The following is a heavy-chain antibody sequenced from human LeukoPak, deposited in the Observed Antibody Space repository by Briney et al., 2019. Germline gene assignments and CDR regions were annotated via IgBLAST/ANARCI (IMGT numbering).Heavy chain of an antibody. CDR2: IYYSGNT. Sequence: PSETLSLTCTVSGGSISSSTYFWGWIRQPPGKGLEWIGTIYYSGNTYYNPSLKSRVTISVDTSKNQFSLKMSSVTAADTAVYYCAKSGGYGLIDYWGQGTLVTVSS. D-gene: IGHD6-25*01. J-gene: IGHJ4*01. CDR1: GGSISSSTYF. CDR3: AKSGGYGLIDY. V-gene: IGHV4-39*01.